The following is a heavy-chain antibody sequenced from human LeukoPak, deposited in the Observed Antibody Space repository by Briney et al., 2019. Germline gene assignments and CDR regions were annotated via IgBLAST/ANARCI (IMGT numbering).Heavy chain of an antibody. CDR2: IYNGVNT. CDR1: GASVSSASY. Sequence: SETLSPTCTVSGASVSSASYWTWIRQPPGKGVEWIAHIYNGVNTNYNPSLKSRVTISVDTSKNQFSLRLNSVTAADTAVYYCARSRAFNSGAFDPWGQGSLVTVSS. CDR3: ARSRAFNSGAFDP. J-gene: IGHJ5*02. V-gene: IGHV4-61*01. D-gene: IGHD1-26*01.